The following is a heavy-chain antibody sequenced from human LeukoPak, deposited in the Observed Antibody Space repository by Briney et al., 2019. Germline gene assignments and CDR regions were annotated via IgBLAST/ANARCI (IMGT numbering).Heavy chain of an antibody. CDR2: IHSTGFTM. Sequence: GGSLRLSCAASGFTFSDFYMTWIRQAPGKGLEWVSYIHSTGFTMYSAGSVKGRFTISRDNARNSLYLQMSSLRVEDTAVYYCARADSFPAGAFDIWGQGTMVTVSS. J-gene: IGHJ3*02. CDR1: GFTFSDFY. D-gene: IGHD2-15*01. CDR3: ARADSFPAGAFDI. V-gene: IGHV3-11*01.